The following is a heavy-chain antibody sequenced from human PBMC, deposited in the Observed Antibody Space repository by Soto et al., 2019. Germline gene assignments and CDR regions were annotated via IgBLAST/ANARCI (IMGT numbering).Heavy chain of an antibody. J-gene: IGHJ6*02. Sequence: QVQLVESGGGVVQPGRSLRLSCAASGFTFSSYGMHWVRQAPGKGLEWVAVISYDGSNKYYADSVKGRFTISRVNSKNTLYLQMNSLRAEDTAVYYCAKMMVARYYYYYGMDVWGQGTTVTVSS. V-gene: IGHV3-30*18. CDR3: AKMMVARYYYYYGMDV. D-gene: IGHD2-15*01. CDR1: GFTFSSYG. CDR2: ISYDGSNK.